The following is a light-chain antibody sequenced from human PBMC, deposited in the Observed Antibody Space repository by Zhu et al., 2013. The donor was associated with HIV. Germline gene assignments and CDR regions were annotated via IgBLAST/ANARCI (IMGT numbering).Light chain of an antibody. V-gene: IGLV1-44*01. Sequence: QSVLTQPPSASGTPGQRVTISCSGSSSNIGRNTVSWYRHLPGTAPKVLIYNNNQRPSGVPDRISGSKSGTSASLAISGLQSEDEGDYYCAAWDDSLRGPVLGGGTKLTVL. CDR1: SSNIGRNT. J-gene: IGLJ3*02. CDR2: NNN. CDR3: AAWDDSLRGPV.